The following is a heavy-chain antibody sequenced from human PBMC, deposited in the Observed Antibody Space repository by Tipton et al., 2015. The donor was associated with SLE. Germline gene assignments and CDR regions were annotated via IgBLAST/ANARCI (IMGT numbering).Heavy chain of an antibody. J-gene: IGHJ6*02. CDR2: IYYTGST. V-gene: IGHV4-59*01. D-gene: IGHD2-15*01. Sequence: TLSLTCTVSGGSMKSYYWSWIRQTPGKGLEWIAYIYYTGSTNYNDSLKSRVTIFVDTSKNQFTLQLSSVTAADTAVYYCARLYCSGGSCYSHYYYGMDVWGQGTTVTVSS. CDR1: GGSMKSYY. CDR3: ARLYCSGGSCYSHYYYGMDV.